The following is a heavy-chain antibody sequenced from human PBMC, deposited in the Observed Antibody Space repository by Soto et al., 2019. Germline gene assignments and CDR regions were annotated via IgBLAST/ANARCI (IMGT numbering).Heavy chain of an antibody. V-gene: IGHV4-31*03. CDR2: IYDSGST. D-gene: IGHD1-1*01. CDR1: GGSISSGGYY. CDR3: ARGTTNWHNWFDS. J-gene: IGHJ5*01. Sequence: QVQLQESGPGLVKPSQTLSLTCTVSGGSISSGGYYWTWIRQHPGKGLEWIGYIYDSGSTYYNPSLKSRVTISVDTSETQFSLKLTSVTVADTALYYCARGTTNWHNWFDSWGQGTLVTVSS.